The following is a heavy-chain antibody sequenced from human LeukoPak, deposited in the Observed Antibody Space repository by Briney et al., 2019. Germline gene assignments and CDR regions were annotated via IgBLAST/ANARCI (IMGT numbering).Heavy chain of an antibody. Sequence: GGSLRLSCAASGFTFSTYAMSWVRQAPGRGLEWVSGICGSGGCTYYADSVKGRFTISRDNSKNTAYLQMNSLRVEDTALYYCARSVPDYTRFDFWGQGALVTVSS. CDR3: ARSVPDYTRFDF. J-gene: IGHJ4*02. V-gene: IGHV3-23*01. CDR1: GFTFSTYA. D-gene: IGHD4-11*01. CDR2: ICGSGGCT.